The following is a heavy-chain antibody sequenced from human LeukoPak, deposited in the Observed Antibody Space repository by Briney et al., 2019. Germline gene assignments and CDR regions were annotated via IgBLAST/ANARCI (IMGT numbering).Heavy chain of an antibody. V-gene: IGHV3-7*01. D-gene: IGHD1-14*01. CDR2: IKENGNEQ. CDR3: ARGPGDFDASDI. Sequence: GGSLRLSCEASGFTFTSYWMSWVRQAPGKGPEWVAHIKENGNEQYYADSVEGRFTISRDNVKQSLGLQMNSLRVEDTAVYYCARGPGDFDASDIWGQGTMVTVSS. J-gene: IGHJ3*02. CDR1: GFTFTSYW.